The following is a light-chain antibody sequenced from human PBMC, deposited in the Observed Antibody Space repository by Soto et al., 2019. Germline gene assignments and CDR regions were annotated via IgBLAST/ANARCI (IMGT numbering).Light chain of an antibody. J-gene: IGKJ2*01. CDR3: QQSYSPPPT. CDR2: AAS. V-gene: IGKV1-39*01. CDR1: RDISDY. Sequence: DLQMTQSPSSLSASVGDRVTISCRASRDISDYVNWFQHKPGRVPKLMIYAASVLQSGLPGRLSGSGSKSETEYTIPISNLQPEDFGTYYCQQSYSPPPTFGRGTKLEIK.